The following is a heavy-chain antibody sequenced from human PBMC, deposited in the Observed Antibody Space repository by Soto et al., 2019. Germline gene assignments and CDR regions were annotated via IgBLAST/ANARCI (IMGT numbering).Heavy chain of an antibody. CDR2: IYYSGST. CDR3: ARELFGRSVWFDP. J-gene: IGHJ5*02. Sequence: TSETLSLTCTVSGGSISSYYWSRIRQPPGKGLEWIGYIYYSGSTNYNPSLKSRVTISVDTSKNQFSLKLSSVTAADTAVYYCARELFGRSVWFDPWGQGTLVTVSS. D-gene: IGHD3-10*01. V-gene: IGHV4-59*01. CDR1: GGSISSYY.